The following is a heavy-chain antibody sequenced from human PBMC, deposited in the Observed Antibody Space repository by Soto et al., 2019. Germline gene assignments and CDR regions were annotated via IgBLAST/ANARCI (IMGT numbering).Heavy chain of an antibody. V-gene: IGHV1-69*13. J-gene: IGHJ4*02. CDR3: ASSLAAAGPYYFDY. CDR1: GGTFSSYA. CDR2: IIPIFGTA. D-gene: IGHD6-13*01. Sequence: SVKVSCKASGGTFSSYAISWVRQAPGQGLGWMGGIIPIFGTANYAQKFQGRVTITADESTSTAYMELSSLRSEDTAVYYCASSLAAAGPYYFDYWGQGTLVTVSS.